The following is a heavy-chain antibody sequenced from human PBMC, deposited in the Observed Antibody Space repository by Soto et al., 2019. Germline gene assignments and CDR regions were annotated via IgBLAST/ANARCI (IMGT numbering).Heavy chain of an antibody. V-gene: IGHV3-48*02. Sequence: PGGSLRLSCAASGFTFSSYSMNWVRQAPGKGLEWVSYISSSSSTIYYADSVKGRFTISRDNAKNSLYLQMNSLRDEDTAVYYCARDGDIVVVPAATLPYYYYGMDVWGQGTTVTVSS. CDR1: GFTFSSYS. D-gene: IGHD2-2*01. CDR3: ARDGDIVVVPAATLPYYYYGMDV. CDR2: ISSSSSTI. J-gene: IGHJ6*02.